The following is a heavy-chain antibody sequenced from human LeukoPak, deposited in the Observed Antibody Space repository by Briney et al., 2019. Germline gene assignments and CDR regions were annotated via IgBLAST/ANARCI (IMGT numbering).Heavy chain of an antibody. CDR2: IYYSGST. D-gene: IGHD3-10*01. CDR3: ARDERITMVRGAPALNWFDP. J-gene: IGHJ5*02. CDR1: GGSISSYY. Sequence: SETLSLTCTVSGGSISSYYWSWIRQPPGKGLEWIGYIYYSGSTNYNPSLKSRVTISVDTSKNQFSLKLSSVTAADTAVYYCARDERITMVRGAPALNWFDPWGQGTLVTVSS. V-gene: IGHV4-59*01.